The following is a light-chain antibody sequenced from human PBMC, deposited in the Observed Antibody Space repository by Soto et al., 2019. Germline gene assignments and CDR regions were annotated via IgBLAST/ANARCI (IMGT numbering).Light chain of an antibody. V-gene: IGKV1-5*03. CDR3: QQYNDNWT. CDR1: QSISSW. CDR2: KAS. Sequence: DIQMTQSPSTLSASVGDRVTITCRASQSISSWLAWYQQKPGKAPKLLIYKASTLQSGVPSRFSGSGSGTKFTLAISSLQPDDSATYYCQQYNDNWTFAKGTRVDIK. J-gene: IGKJ1*01.